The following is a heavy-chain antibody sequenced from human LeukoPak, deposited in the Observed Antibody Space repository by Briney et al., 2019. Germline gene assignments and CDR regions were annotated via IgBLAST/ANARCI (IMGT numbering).Heavy chain of an antibody. CDR1: GYTLTGYC. D-gene: IGHD2-21*02. V-gene: IGHV1-2*02. CDR3: ARSPTNCGGDCYPDY. CDR2: INPNSGGT. J-gene: IGHJ4*02. Sequence: ASVKVSCKASGYTLTGYCVHWVRQAPGQGLEWMGWINPNSGGTNYAQKFQGRVTMTRDRSISTAYMELNRLRSDETAVYYCARSPTNCGGDCYPDYWGRGTLVTVSS.